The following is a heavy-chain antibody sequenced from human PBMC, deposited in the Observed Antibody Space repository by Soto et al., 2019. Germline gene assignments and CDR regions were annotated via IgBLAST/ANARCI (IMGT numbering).Heavy chain of an antibody. CDR1: GFTFSSYD. D-gene: IGHD6-19*01. V-gene: IGHV3-13*01. CDR3: ARVDSSGWYDYYYGMDV. Sequence: GGSLRLSCAASGFTFSSYDMHWVRQATGKGLEWVSAIGTAGDTYYPGSVKGRFTISRENAKNSLYLQMNSLRAEDTAVYYCARVDSSGWYDYYYGMDVWGQGTTVTVSS. J-gene: IGHJ6*02. CDR2: IGTAGDT.